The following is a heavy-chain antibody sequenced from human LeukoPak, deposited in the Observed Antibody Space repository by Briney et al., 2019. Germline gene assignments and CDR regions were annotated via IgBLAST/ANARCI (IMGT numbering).Heavy chain of an antibody. CDR3: AREVTTNWYFDV. CDR2: IIPIFDIP. J-gene: IGHJ2*01. CDR1: GVTFSSYA. V-gene: IGHV1-69*04. Sequence: GSSVKVSCKASGVTFSSYAITWVRQAPGQGLEWLGRIIPIFDIPKYAQKFQGRVTITADKSTSTVYMELSSLRSEDTAVYYCAREVTTNWYFDVWGRGTLVTVSS. D-gene: IGHD4-17*01.